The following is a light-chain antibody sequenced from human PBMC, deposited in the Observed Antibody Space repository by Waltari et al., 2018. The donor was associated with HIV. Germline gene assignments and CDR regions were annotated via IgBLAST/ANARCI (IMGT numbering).Light chain of an antibody. CDR1: NNDIRTYIL. CDR2: EVT. J-gene: IGLJ3*02. V-gene: IGLV2-23*02. CDR3: CSYAMSSAFWV. Sequence: QSALTQPASVSGSPGQSITISCTGTNNDIRTYILVSWYPQHPSKPPRLIIYEVTKRHAGIADRFSASKSGDTASLTISGLQPEDESDYYCCSYAMSSAFWVFGGGTKLTVL.